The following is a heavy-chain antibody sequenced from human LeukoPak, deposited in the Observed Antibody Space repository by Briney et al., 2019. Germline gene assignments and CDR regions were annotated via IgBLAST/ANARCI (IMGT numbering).Heavy chain of an antibody. V-gene: IGHV4-39*01. D-gene: IGHD2-2*01. Sequence: SETLSLTCTVSGDSMSSNYDYWGWIRQPPGKGLEWIGTLYFTGSPYYNPSLKSRVTISVDTSETQFSLTLSSVTAADTAVYFCARHLVVPATTYYYYYMDVWGKGTTVTVSS. CDR2: LYFTGSP. J-gene: IGHJ6*03. CDR3: ARHLVVPATTYYYYYMDV. CDR1: GDSMSSNYDY.